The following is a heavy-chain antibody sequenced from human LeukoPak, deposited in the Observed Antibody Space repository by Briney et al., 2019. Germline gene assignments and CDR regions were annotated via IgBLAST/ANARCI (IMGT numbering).Heavy chain of an antibody. V-gene: IGHV1-46*01. J-gene: IGHJ4*02. CDR1: GYTFTSYY. D-gene: IGHD3-9*01. CDR3: ARIGEERYFDWLLPFGY. Sequence: VASVKVSRKASGYTFTSYYMHWVRQAPGQGLEWMGIINPSGGSTSYAQKFQGRVTMTRDTSTSTVYMELSSLRSEDTAVYYCARIGEERYFDWLLPFGYWGQGTLVTVSS. CDR2: INPSGGST.